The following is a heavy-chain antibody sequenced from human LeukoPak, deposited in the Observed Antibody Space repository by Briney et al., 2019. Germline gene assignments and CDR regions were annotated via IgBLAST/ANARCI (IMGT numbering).Heavy chain of an antibody. D-gene: IGHD2-2*02. CDR3: AREGGYCSSTSCYTGHFDY. Sequence: SETLSLTCTVSGYSISSGYYWGWIRQPPGKGLEWIGSIYHSGSTYYNPSLKSRVTISVDTSKNQFSLKLSSVTAADTAVYYCAREGGYCSSTSCYTGHFDYWGQGTLVTVSS. J-gene: IGHJ4*02. V-gene: IGHV4-38-2*02. CDR1: GYSISSGYY. CDR2: IYHSGST.